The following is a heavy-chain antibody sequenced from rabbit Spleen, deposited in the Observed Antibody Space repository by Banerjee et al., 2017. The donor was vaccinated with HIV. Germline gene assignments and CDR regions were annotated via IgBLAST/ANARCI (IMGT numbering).Heavy chain of an antibody. CDR3: ARDREIFVYNNGNSRYGYAGVFNL. D-gene: IGHD6-1*01. J-gene: IGHJ4*01. CDR1: GFSLNSGYD. CDR2: IYTGSSGST. Sequence: QSLEESGGGLVKPGASLTLTCKASGFSLNSGYDMCWVRQAPGKGLEWIACIYTGSSGSTYYANWAKGRFTISRTSSTTVTLQMTSLTAADTATYFCARDREIFVYNNGNSRYGYAGVFNLWGQGTLVTVS. V-gene: IGHV1S40*01.